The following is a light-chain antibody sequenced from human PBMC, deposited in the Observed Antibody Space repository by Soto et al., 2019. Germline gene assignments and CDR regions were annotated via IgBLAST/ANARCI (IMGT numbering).Light chain of an antibody. CDR3: LSYAGSYIYV. V-gene: IGLV2-11*01. CDR1: SSDVGGYNS. Sequence: QSALTQPRSVSGSPGQSVTISCTGTSSDVGGYNSVSWYQQHPGKAPQLIIYDVSKRPSGVPDRFSASKSGNTASLTISGLQADDEAEYYCLSYAGSYIYVFGTGTKVTVL. CDR2: DVS. J-gene: IGLJ1*01.